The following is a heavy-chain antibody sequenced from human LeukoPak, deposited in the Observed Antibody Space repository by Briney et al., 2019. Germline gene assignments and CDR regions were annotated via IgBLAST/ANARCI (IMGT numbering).Heavy chain of an antibody. Sequence: GGSLRLSCAASGFTFSSYGMHWVRQAPGKGLEWVAVISYDGSNKYYADSVKGRFTISRDNSKNTLYLQMNSLRAEDTAVYYCAREDYYDSSGHEYFQQWGQGTLVTVSS. V-gene: IGHV3-30*03. CDR1: GFTFSSYG. CDR2: ISYDGSNK. CDR3: AREDYYDSSGHEYFQQ. J-gene: IGHJ1*01. D-gene: IGHD3-22*01.